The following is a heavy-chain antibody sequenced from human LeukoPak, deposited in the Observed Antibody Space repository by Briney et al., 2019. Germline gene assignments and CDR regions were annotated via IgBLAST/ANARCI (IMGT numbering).Heavy chain of an antibody. CDR1: GFTFSDYY. J-gene: IGHJ3*02. Sequence: GGSLRLSCAASGFTFSDYYMSWIRQAPGKGLEWVSYISSSGSTIYYADSVKGRFTISRDNSKNTLYLQMNSLRAEDTAVYYCARDQGPHYYDSSGYLGAFDIWGQGTMVTVSS. D-gene: IGHD3-22*01. CDR3: ARDQGPHYYDSSGYLGAFDI. CDR2: ISSSGSTI. V-gene: IGHV3-11*01.